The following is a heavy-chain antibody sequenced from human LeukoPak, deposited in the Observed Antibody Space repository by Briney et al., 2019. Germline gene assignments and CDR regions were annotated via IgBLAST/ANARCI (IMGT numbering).Heavy chain of an antibody. CDR1: GGSNSTSSYY. V-gene: IGHV4-39*01. CDR3: ASQPSDY. Sequence: PSETLSLTCTVSGGSNSTSSYYWAWIRQPPGKGLEWIGNIYYSGSTYYKPSLKSRVTISIDTSKNQFSLKLSSVTAADTAVYYCASQPSDYWGQGTLVTVSS. J-gene: IGHJ4*02. CDR2: IYYSGST.